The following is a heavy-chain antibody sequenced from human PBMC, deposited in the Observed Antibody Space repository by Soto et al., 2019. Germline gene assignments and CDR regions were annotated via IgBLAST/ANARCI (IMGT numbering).Heavy chain of an antibody. CDR3: VKGQWLHFYGMDV. V-gene: IGHV3-64D*08. CDR2: ISSIGDST. CDR1: GFTFSSYT. D-gene: IGHD6-19*01. Sequence: GGSLRLSCSVSGFTFSSYTMHWVRQAPGKGLEYVSTISSIGDSTYYADSVKGRFTVSRDNSKNTLYLKMSSLRAEDTAVYYCVKGQWLHFYGMDVWGQGTTVTVSS. J-gene: IGHJ6*02.